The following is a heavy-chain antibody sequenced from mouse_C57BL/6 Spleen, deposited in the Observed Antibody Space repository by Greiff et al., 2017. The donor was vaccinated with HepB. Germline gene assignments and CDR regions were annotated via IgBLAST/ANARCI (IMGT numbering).Heavy chain of an antibody. CDR2: INPSTGGT. Sequence: VQLQQSGPELVKPGASVKISCKASGYSFTGYYMNWVKQSPEKSLEWIGEINPSTGGTTYNQKFKAKATLTVDKSSSTAYMQLKSLTSEDSAVYYCARTGDSNFDYWGQGTTLTVSS. D-gene: IGHD2-5*01. CDR1: GYSFTGYY. V-gene: IGHV1-42*01. CDR3: ARTGDSNFDY. J-gene: IGHJ2*01.